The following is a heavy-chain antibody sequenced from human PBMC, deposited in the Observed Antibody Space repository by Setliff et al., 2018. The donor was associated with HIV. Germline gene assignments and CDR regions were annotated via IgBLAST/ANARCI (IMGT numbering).Heavy chain of an antibody. V-gene: IGHV4-34*01. J-gene: IGHJ4*02. CDR2: INHNGIT. CDR1: GGSYSSSY. Sequence: SETLSLTCAVYGGSYSSSYWSWIRQAPGKGLEWIGQINHNGITHYNPSLETRVTMFADTSKNQFSLRLSPVTAADTAIYYCAKGPRGLSLRYYFDFWAQGSQVTVSS. CDR3: AKGPRGLSLRYYFDF.